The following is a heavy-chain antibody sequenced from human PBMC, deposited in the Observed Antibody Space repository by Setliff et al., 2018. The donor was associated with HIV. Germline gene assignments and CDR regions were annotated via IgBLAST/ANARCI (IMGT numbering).Heavy chain of an antibody. J-gene: IGHJ1*01. D-gene: IGHD3-10*01. Sequence: ASVKVSCKASGFTFTRYYMHWVRQAPGQGLEWMGIINPSGDSTTYAQKFQGRVTMTRDTSTSTVYMELSSLRSEDTAVYFCAMSYYGSGSYQGVREFNVSEHW. V-gene: IGHV1-46*03. CDR1: GFTFTRYY. CDR3: AMSYYGSGSYQGVREFNVSEH. CDR2: INPSGDST.